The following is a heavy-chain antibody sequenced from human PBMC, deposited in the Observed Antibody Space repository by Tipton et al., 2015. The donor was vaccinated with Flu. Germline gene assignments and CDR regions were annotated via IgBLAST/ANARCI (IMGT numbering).Heavy chain of an antibody. Sequence: TLSLTCTVSGGSISSSSYFWGWIRQPPGKGLEWIGTIYYGGSTYYNPSLKSRVTISLDMSKSQFSLQLTSVTAADTAVYFCAREHGYHVFWGQGKLVTVSS. V-gene: IGHV4-39*07. CDR2: IYYGGST. J-gene: IGHJ4*02. CDR1: GGSISSSSYF. CDR3: AREHGYHVF. D-gene: IGHD5-18*01.